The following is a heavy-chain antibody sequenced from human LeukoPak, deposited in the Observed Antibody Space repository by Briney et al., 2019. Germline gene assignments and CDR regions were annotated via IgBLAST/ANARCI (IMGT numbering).Heavy chain of an antibody. CDR2: ISAYNGNT. CDR1: GYTFTGYY. J-gene: IGHJ3*02. D-gene: IGHD3-9*01. CDR3: ARVTGYSIGPYAFDI. Sequence: GASVKVSCKASGYTFTGYYMHWVRQAPGQGLEWMGWISAYNGNTNYAQKLHGRVTMTTDTSTSTAYMELRSLRSDDTAVYYCARVTGYSIGPYAFDIWGQGTMVTVSS. V-gene: IGHV1-18*04.